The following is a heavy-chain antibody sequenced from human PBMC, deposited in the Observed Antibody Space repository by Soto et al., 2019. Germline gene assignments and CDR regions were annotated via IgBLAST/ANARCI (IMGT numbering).Heavy chain of an antibody. V-gene: IGHV1-24*01. J-gene: IGHJ4*02. CDR3: ATDVRTYYDGSGSSSRDY. D-gene: IGHD3-10*01. CDR1: GYTLTELA. Sequence: ASGKVSCKVSGYTLTELAMHWVRQAPGRGLEWMGGFDPEDGETIYAQKFQGRVTMTEDTSTDTAYMELSSLRSEDTAVYYCATDVRTYYDGSGSSSRDYWGQGTLVTVSS. CDR2: FDPEDGET.